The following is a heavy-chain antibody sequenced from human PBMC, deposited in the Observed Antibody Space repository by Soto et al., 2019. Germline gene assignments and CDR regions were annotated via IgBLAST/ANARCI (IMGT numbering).Heavy chain of an antibody. J-gene: IGHJ4*02. CDR3: ARPARGYSYAVDY. CDR2: INPNSGGT. V-gene: IGHV1-2*02. CDR1: GYTFTGYY. Sequence: ASVKVSCKASGYTFTGYYMRWVRQAPGQGLEWMGWINPNSGGTNYAQKFQGRVTMTRDTSISTAYMELSRLRSDDTAVYYCARPARGYSYAVDYWGQGTLVTVSS. D-gene: IGHD5-18*01.